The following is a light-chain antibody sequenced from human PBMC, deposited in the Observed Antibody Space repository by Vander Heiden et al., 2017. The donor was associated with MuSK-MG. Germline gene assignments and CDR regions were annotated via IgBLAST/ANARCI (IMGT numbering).Light chain of an antibody. Sequence: DIQMTQSPSSLSASVGDRVTITCRASQSISSYLNWYQQKPGKAPKLLIYAASSLQSGVPSRFSGSGSGTDFTLTISRLQPEDFATYYCQQSESTVFTFGHGTKVDIK. V-gene: IGKV1-39*01. J-gene: IGKJ3*01. CDR3: QQSESTVFT. CDR2: AAS. CDR1: QSISSY.